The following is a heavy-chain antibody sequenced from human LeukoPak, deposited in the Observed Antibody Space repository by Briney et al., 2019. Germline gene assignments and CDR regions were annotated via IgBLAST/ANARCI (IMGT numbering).Heavy chain of an antibody. CDR1: GGSISSTSYY. CDR2: FYYSGTI. J-gene: IGHJ4*02. V-gene: IGHV4-39*01. CDR3: ARLRSLSGCHTVIDY. D-gene: IGHD3-3*01. Sequence: SETLSLTCTVSGGSISSTSYYWGWIRQPPGKGLEWIGNFYYSGTIYYNPSLKSRVTISVDTSKNQFSLKLSSVTAADTAVYYCARLRSLSGCHTVIDYWGQGTLVTVSS.